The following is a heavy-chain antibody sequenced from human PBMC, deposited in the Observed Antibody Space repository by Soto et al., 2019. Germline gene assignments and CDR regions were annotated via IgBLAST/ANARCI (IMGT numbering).Heavy chain of an antibody. CDR1: GYTFSNYG. CDR2: ISLYSDGT. D-gene: IGHD2-2*01. V-gene: IGHV1-18*01. J-gene: IGHJ5*02. Sequence: QVQLVQSGGEVKRPGASVKVSCKTSGYTFSNYGITLVRQAPGQHLEWLEWISLYSDGTNYAQKFQGRVSMTTDTSTTTAYMELMSLRSDDTAVDYCARVVPGAEAWFGPWGQGTLVTVSS. CDR3: ARVVPGAEAWFGP.